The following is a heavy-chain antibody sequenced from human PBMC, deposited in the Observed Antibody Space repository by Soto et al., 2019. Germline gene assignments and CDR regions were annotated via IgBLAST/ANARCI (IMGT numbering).Heavy chain of an antibody. J-gene: IGHJ6*02. CDR2: INAGNGNT. Sequence: ASVKVSCQASGYTFTGYPIHWVRQAPGQGLEWMGWINAGNGNTKYSQKFQGRVTITRDTFASTAYMELSSLRAEDTAVYYCARDWARAEDVWGQGTTVTVSS. V-gene: IGHV1-3*01. CDR3: ARDWARAEDV. D-gene: IGHD7-27*01. CDR1: GYTFTGYP.